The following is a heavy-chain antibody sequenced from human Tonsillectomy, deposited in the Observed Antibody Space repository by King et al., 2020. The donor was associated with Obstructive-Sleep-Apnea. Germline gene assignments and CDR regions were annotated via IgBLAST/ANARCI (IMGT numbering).Heavy chain of an antibody. CDR2: IFSNDEK. CDR3: ARIFKYYDILTGYEYFDF. CDR1: GFSLSNARMG. J-gene: IGHJ4*02. Sequence: TLKESGPVLVKPTETLTLTCTVSGFSLSNARMGVSWIRQPPGKALEWLAHIFSNDEKSYSPSLKSRLTISTDTSKSQVVLTMTNMDPVDTATYYCARIFKYYDILTGYEYFDFWGQGTLVTVSS. V-gene: IGHV2-26*01. D-gene: IGHD3-9*01.